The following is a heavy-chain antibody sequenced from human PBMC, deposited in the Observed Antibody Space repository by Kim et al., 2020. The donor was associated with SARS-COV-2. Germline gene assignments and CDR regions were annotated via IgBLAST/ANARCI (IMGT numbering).Heavy chain of an antibody. CDR3: ARSNPYYGSGKGIDY. Sequence: GGSLRLSCAASGFTFSSYEMNWVRQAPGKGLEWVSYISSSGSTIYYADSVKGRFTISIDNAKNSLYLQMNSLRAEDTAVYYCARSNPYYGSGKGIDYWGQGTLVTVSS. D-gene: IGHD3-10*01. CDR1: GFTFSSYE. CDR2: ISSSGSTI. V-gene: IGHV3-48*03. J-gene: IGHJ4*02.